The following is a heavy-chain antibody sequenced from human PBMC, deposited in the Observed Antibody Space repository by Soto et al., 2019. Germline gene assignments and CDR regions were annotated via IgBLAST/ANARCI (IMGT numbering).Heavy chain of an antibody. Sequence: EVQLVESGGGLVKPGGSLRLSCAASGFTFRSFTMNWVRQAPGKGLEWVSTISSNSAYIYYTDALRGRFTISGDNAKNSLHLQMNSRRAEDTAVYYCTRDASRDSSARGWFDPWGPGTLVTVSS. J-gene: IGHJ5*02. CDR2: ISSNSAYI. CDR3: TRDASRDSSARGWFDP. V-gene: IGHV3-21*02. CDR1: GFTFRSFT. D-gene: IGHD6-13*01.